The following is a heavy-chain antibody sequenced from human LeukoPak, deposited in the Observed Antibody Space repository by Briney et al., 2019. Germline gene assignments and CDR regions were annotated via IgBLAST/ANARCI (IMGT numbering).Heavy chain of an antibody. V-gene: IGHV3-74*01. D-gene: IGHD1-26*01. CDR3: AKEAFSGSYRIDY. Sequence: QPGGSLRLSCAGSGFTFSSYWMHWVRQAPGKGLVWVSRINSDGSSTSYADSVKGRFTISRDNAKNTLYLQMNSLRAEDTAVYYCAKEAFSGSYRIDYWGQGTLVTVSS. J-gene: IGHJ4*02. CDR1: GFTFSSYW. CDR2: INSDGSST.